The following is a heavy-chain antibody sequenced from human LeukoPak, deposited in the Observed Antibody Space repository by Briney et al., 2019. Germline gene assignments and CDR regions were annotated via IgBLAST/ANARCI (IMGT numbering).Heavy chain of an antibody. Sequence: SETLSLTCTVSGGSISSYYWSWIRQPPGKGLEWIGYIHYSGSTNYNPSLKSRVTISVDTSKNQFSLKLSSVTAADTAVYYCARAGGYHFKSSGPETIDYWGQGTLVAVSS. CDR3: ARAGGYHFKSSGPETIDY. CDR2: IHYSGST. V-gene: IGHV4-59*12. J-gene: IGHJ4*02. CDR1: GGSISSYY. D-gene: IGHD5-12*01.